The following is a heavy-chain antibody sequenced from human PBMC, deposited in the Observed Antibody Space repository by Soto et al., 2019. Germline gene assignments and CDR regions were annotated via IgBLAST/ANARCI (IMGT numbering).Heavy chain of an antibody. D-gene: IGHD2-15*01. CDR2: ISSSSSYI. V-gene: IGHV3-21*01. Sequence: PGGSLSLSCAASGFTFSSYSMNWVRQAPGKGLEWVSSISSSSSYIYYADSVKGRFTISRDNAKNSLYLQMNSLRAEDTAVYYCARGLHCSGGSCVFDYWGQGTLVTVSS. CDR1: GFTFSSYS. CDR3: ARGLHCSGGSCVFDY. J-gene: IGHJ4*02.